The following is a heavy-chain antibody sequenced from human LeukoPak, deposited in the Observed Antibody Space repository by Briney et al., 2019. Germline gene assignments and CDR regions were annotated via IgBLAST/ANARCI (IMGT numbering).Heavy chain of an antibody. CDR1: GYTFTGYY. Sequence: ASVKVSCKASGYTFTGYYMHWVRQAPGQGLEWMGWINPNSGGTQYSQKFQGRVTMTRNTSISTAYMELSSLRSEDTAVYYCARVYGIDAFDIWGQGTMVTVSS. V-gene: IGHV1-2*02. CDR3: ARVYGIDAFDI. CDR2: INPNSGGT. J-gene: IGHJ3*02. D-gene: IGHD4-17*01.